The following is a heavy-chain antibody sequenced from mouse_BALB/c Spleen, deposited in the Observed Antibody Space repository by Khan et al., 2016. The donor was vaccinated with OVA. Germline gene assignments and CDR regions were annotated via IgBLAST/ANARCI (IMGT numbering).Heavy chain of an antibody. CDR2: ITYSGNT. V-gene: IGHV3-2*02. CDR3: ARIQGGDFDY. D-gene: IGHD3-2*02. J-gene: IGHJ2*01. CDR1: GYSITSDYA. Sequence: EVELVESGPGLVKPSQSLSLTCTVTGYSITSDYAWNLIRQFPGNKLEWMGYITYSGNTKYNPSLKSRISITRDTSKNQFFLQLNFVTIEDTATYYCARIQGGDFDYWGQGTTLTVSS.